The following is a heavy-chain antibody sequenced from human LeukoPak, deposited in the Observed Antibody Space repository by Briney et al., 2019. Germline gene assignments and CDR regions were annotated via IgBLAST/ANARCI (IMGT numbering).Heavy chain of an antibody. Sequence: GGSLRLSCAASGFTFSSYAMSWVRQAPGKGLEWVSAISGSGGSTYYADSVKGRFTISRDNAKNSLYLQMNSLRAEDTAVYYCASGGGPKGGGYSIDYYMDVWGKGTTVTVSS. J-gene: IGHJ6*03. CDR1: GFTFSSYA. V-gene: IGHV3-23*01. D-gene: IGHD4-11*01. CDR2: ISGSGGST. CDR3: ASGGGPKGGGYSIDYYMDV.